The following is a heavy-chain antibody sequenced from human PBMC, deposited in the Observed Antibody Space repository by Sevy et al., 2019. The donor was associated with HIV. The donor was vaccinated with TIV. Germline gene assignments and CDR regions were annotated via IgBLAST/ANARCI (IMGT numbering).Heavy chain of an antibody. CDR1: GFTFSSYG. D-gene: IGHD5-18*01. J-gene: IGHJ4*01. CDR3: VREGLGGYSYSLDY. Sequence: GGSLRLSCEASGFTFSSYGMHWVRQAPGKGLEWVAVISFDGSDKYYADAVKGRFTISRDNAKNSLFLQMNSLSAEDTAVYYCVREGLGGYSYSLDYWGHGTLVTVSS. V-gene: IGHV3-30*12. CDR2: ISFDGSDK.